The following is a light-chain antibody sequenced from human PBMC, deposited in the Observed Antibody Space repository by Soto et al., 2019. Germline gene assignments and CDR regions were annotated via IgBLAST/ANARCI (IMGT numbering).Light chain of an antibody. CDR2: EVS. V-gene: IGLV2-8*01. CDR1: SSDVGAYNY. CDR3: TPYAGSNLRV. Sequence: QSALTQPPSASGSPGQSVTISCTGTSSDVGAYNYVSWYQQYPGKAPKLMIYEVSKRPSGVPDRFSGSKSGKTASLTVSGLQAEDEADCHCTPYAGSNLRVFGGGTKLTVL. J-gene: IGLJ3*02.